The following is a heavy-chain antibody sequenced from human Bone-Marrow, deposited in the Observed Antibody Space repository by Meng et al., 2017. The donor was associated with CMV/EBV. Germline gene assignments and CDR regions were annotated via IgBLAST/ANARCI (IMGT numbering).Heavy chain of an antibody. Sequence: GESLKISCAASGIIFNTHGIHWLRQAPGKGLEWVAFMWLDGTERYNGNIVKGRFIGSRDKSKNTVFLQLSSLRVEDTAVYYCVGHQGGPREGVRLVWGQGTLVTVSS. CDR3: VGHQGGPREGVRLV. V-gene: IGHV3-30*02. CDR1: GIIFNTHG. D-gene: IGHD3-10*01. J-gene: IGHJ4*02. CDR2: MWLDGTER.